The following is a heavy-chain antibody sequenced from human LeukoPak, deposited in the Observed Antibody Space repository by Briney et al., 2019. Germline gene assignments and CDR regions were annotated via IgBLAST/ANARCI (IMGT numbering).Heavy chain of an antibody. Sequence: PSETLSLTCTVSGGSIGSSSYYWGWIRQPPGKGLEWIGIIYYSGTTYYNPSLKSRVTISVDTSKNQFSLKLSSVTAADTAIYYCARAPLHHYDSSGYLFDYWGQGTLVTVSS. J-gene: IGHJ4*02. CDR1: GGSIGSSSYY. CDR2: IYYSGTT. D-gene: IGHD3-22*01. V-gene: IGHV4-39*07. CDR3: ARAPLHHYDSSGYLFDY.